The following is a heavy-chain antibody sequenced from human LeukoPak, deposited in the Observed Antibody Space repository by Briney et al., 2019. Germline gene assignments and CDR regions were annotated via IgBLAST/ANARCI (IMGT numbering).Heavy chain of an antibody. CDR1: GYTFTSYY. D-gene: IGHD1-14*01. J-gene: IGHJ6*02. CDR3: ARAGETGGYYYYGMDV. CDR2: XXXXGGST. Sequence: ASVKVSCKASGYTFTSYYMHWVRQAPGQGLEWXXXXXXXGGSTSXAXXFQXXXTXTRDXSTSTVYMELRSLRSDDTAAYYCARAGETGGYYYYGMDVWGQGTTVTVSS. V-gene: IGHV1-46*01.